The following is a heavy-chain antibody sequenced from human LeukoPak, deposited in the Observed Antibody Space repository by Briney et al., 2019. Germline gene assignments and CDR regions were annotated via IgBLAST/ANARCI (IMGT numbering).Heavy chain of an antibody. CDR2: IHYDGNT. Sequence: SETLSLTCTVSGGSISGSSYSWTWIRQPPEKGLEWIGSIHYDGNTYYKPSLRSRVTISVDTSNQFSLKLSSVTAADTAVYYCARHRDSSGYYSEFDYWGQGTLVTVSS. D-gene: IGHD3-22*01. CDR3: ARHRDSSGYYSEFDY. J-gene: IGHJ4*02. CDR1: GGSISGSSYS. V-gene: IGHV4-39*01.